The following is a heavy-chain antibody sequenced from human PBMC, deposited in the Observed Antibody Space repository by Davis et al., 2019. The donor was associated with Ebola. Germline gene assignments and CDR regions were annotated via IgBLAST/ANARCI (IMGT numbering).Heavy chain of an antibody. CDR3: AAGRDFWSGYQSTLFDY. V-gene: IGHV4-39*01. J-gene: IGHJ4*02. CDR2: IYYSGST. Sequence: PSETLSLTCTVSGGSISSSSYYWGWIRQPPGKGLEWIGSIYYSGSTYYNPSLKSRVTISVDTSKNQFSLKLSSVTAADTAVYYCAAGRDFWSGYQSTLFDYWGQGTLVTVSS. D-gene: IGHD3-3*01. CDR1: GGSISSSSYY.